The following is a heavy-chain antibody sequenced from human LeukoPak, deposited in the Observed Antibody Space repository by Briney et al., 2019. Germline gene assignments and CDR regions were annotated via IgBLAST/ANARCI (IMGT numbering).Heavy chain of an antibody. CDR1: GFTFSSYG. J-gene: IGHJ4*02. V-gene: IGHV3-30*02. CDR3: AKAFYYGEPYFDY. D-gene: IGHD4-17*01. Sequence: QSGGSLRLSCAASGFTFSSYGMHWVRQAPGKGLEWVAFIRYDGSNKYYADSVKGRFTISRDNSKNTLYLQMNSLRAEDTAVYYCAKAFYYGEPYFDYWGQGTLVTVSS. CDR2: IRYDGSNK.